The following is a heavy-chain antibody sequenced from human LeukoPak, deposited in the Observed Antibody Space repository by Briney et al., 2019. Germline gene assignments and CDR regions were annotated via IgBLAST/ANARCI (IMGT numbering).Heavy chain of an antibody. CDR1: GGSFSGYY. D-gene: IGHD3-3*01. J-gene: IGHJ5*02. CDR3: ARVFSQYYDFWSGYFNWFDP. CDR2: INHSGST. V-gene: IGHV4-34*01. Sequence: PPETLSLTCAVYGGSFSGYYWSWIRQPPGKGLEWIGEINHSGSTNYNPSLKSRVTISVDTSKNQFSLKLSSVTAADTAVYYCARVFSQYYDFWSGYFNWFDPWGQGTLVTVSS.